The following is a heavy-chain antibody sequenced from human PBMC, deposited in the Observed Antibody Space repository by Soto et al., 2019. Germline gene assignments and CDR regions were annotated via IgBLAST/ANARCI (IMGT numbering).Heavy chain of an antibody. CDR3: AREAPPVIVLMAEGAFDI. CDR1: GYTFTSYY. J-gene: IGHJ3*02. CDR2: INPSGGST. D-gene: IGHD2-8*01. V-gene: IGHV1-46*01. Sequence: GASVKVSCKASGYTFTSYYMHWVRQAPGQGLEWMGIINPSGGSTSYAQKFQGRVIMTRDTSTSTVYMELSSLRSEDTAVYYCAREAPPVIVLMAEGAFDIWGQGTMITVSS.